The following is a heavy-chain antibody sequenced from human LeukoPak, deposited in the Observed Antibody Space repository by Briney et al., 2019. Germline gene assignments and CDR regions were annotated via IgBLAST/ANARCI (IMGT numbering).Heavy chain of an antibody. CDR3: AKDKVAVPIDY. Sequence: GGSLRLSCAASGFTFSSYAMSWVRQAPGEGLEWVSSISGCGGITYYADSVKGRFTISRDNSKNTLYLQMDSLRAEDTAVYYCAKDKVAVPIDYWGQGTRVTVSS. D-gene: IGHD6-19*01. CDR2: ISGCGGIT. V-gene: IGHV3-23*01. J-gene: IGHJ4*02. CDR1: GFTFSSYA.